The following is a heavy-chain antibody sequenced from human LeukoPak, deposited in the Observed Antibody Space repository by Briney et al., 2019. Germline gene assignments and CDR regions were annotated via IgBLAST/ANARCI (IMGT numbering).Heavy chain of an antibody. D-gene: IGHD4-17*01. J-gene: IGHJ1*01. Sequence: SETLSLTCTVSGGSISSHYWSWIRQPPGRGLEWIGYIYSSGTTNYNPSLKSRVTISVDTSKNQFSLKLNSVTAADAAVYYCARAPFGDYSAEYFHHWGQGTLVTVSS. V-gene: IGHV4-59*11. CDR3: ARAPFGDYSAEYFHH. CDR2: IYSSGTT. CDR1: GGSISSHY.